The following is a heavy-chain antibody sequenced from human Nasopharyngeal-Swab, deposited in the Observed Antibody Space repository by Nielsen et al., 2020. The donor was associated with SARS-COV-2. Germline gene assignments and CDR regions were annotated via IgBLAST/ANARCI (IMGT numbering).Heavy chain of an antibody. CDR3: ATLGGYSGYDSEYGIDV. CDR1: GFTFDDYA. V-gene: IGHV3-9*01. D-gene: IGHD5-12*01. CDR2: ISWNSGSI. Sequence: SPKISCADSGFTFDDYAMHWVRQAPGKGVEWVSGISWNSGSIGYADSVKGRFTISRDNAKNSLYLQMNSLRAEDTALYFCATLGGYSGYDSEYGIDVWGQGTPVTVSS. J-gene: IGHJ6*02.